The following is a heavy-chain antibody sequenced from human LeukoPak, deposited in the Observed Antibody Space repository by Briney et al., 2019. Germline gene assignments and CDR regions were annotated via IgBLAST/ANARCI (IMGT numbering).Heavy chain of an antibody. CDR3: TRDPRL. J-gene: IGHJ4*02. CDR2: ISYHGTNT. V-gene: IGHV3-30-3*01. CDR1: GFAFSTYD. Sequence: GGSLRLSCAASGFAFSTYDIHWVRQAPGKGLEWVAVISYHGTNTYYADSVKGRFTVSRDNSDNTLYLHMDRLRPEDTAVYFCTRDPRLWGQGTLATVSS.